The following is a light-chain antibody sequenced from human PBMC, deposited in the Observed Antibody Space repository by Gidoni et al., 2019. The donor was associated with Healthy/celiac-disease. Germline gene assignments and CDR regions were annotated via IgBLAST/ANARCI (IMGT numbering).Light chain of an antibody. V-gene: IGKV4-1*01. Sequence: DIVMTQSPDSLAVSLGERATINCKSSQSVLYSSNNKNYLAWYQQKPGQPPKLLIYWASTRESGVPDRFSGSGSGTDFTLTISSLQAEDVAVYYCQQYYSTPLMYTFXXXTKLEIK. CDR2: WAS. J-gene: IGKJ2*01. CDR1: QSVLYSSNNKNY. CDR3: QQYYSTPLMYT.